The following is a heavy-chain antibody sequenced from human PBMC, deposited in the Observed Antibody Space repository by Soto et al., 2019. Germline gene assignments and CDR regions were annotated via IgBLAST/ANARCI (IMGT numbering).Heavy chain of an antibody. CDR1: GFTFSSYG. CDR3: ARALAARPWGFGYYYYGMDV. D-gene: IGHD6-6*01. CDR2: IWYDGSNK. J-gene: IGHJ6*02. V-gene: IGHV3-33*01. Sequence: GGSLRLSCAASGFTFSSYGMHWVRQAPGKGLEWVAVIWYDGSNKYYAESVKGRFTISRDNSKNTLYLQMNSLRAEDTAVYYCARALAARPWGFGYYYYGMDVWGQGTTVTVSS.